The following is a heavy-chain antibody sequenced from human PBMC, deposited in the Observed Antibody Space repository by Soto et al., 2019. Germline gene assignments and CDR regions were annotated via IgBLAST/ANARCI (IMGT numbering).Heavy chain of an antibody. V-gene: IGHV4-31*03. D-gene: IGHD4-17*01. J-gene: IGHJ4*02. CDR3: AGGTVTAFVFDY. CDR2: IYYSGST. CDR1: GGSISSGGYY. Sequence: QVQLQESGPGLVKPSQTLSLTCTVSGGSISSGGYYWSWIRQHPGKGLEWIGYIYYSGSTYYNPALKCRVTISVDTSKNQFSLKLSSVTAADTAVYYCAGGTVTAFVFDYWGQGTLVTVSS.